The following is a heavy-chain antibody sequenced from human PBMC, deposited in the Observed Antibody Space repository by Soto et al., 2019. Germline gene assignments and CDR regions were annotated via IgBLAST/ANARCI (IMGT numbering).Heavy chain of an antibody. Sequence: EVQLVESGGGLVQPGGSLRLSCAASGFTFNNYWMTWVRQAPGKGLEWAASINEDGSGKYYVDSVMGRFTISRDNAKSSLYLQVNSLRVEDTAIYNCATEGTAGYCGGCSCRKNDHWGQGTLVTVSS. D-gene: IGHD2-15*01. CDR3: ATEGTAGYCGGCSCRKNDH. J-gene: IGHJ4*02. V-gene: IGHV3-7*01. CDR1: GFTFNNYW. CDR2: INEDGSGK.